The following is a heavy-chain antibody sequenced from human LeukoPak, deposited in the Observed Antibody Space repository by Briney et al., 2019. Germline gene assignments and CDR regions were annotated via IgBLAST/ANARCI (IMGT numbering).Heavy chain of an antibody. Sequence: GGSLRLSCAGSGFTFSDYWMTWVRQAPGKGLEWVANINEDGSDKYYVDSVKGRFTISRDNAKNSLYLQMNSLRAEDTAVYYCARVLDYGDYSGMKYNSFDLWGQGTLVTVSS. D-gene: IGHD4-17*01. CDR1: GFTFSDYW. J-gene: IGHJ5*02. CDR2: INEDGSDK. V-gene: IGHV3-7*01. CDR3: ARVLDYGDYSGMKYNSFDL.